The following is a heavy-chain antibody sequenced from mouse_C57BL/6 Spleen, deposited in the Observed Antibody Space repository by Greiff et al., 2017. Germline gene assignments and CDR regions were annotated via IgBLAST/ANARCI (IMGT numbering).Heavy chain of an antibody. CDR2: ISYDGSN. D-gene: IGHD4-1*01. J-gene: IGHJ1*03. CDR3: ARVSGTLGYFDV. V-gene: IGHV3-6*01. Sequence: EVQLVESGPGLVKPSQSLSLTCSVTGYSITSGYYWNWIRQFPGNKLEWMGYISYDGSNNYNPSLKNRISITRDTSKNQFFLKLNSVTTEDTATYYCARVSGTLGYFDVWGTGTTVTVSS. CDR1: GYSITSGYY.